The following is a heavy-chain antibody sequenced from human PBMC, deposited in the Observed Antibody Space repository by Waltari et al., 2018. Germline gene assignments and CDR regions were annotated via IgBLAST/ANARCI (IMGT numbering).Heavy chain of an antibody. CDR1: GGSISSGDYY. D-gene: IGHD4-17*01. CDR3: ASEGGDRDYGDLGVYYYGMDV. Sequence: QVQLQESGPGLVKPSQTLSLTCTVSGGSISSGDYYWSWIRQPPGKGLEWIGYIYYSGSTYYNPSLKSRVTISVDTSKNQFSLKLSSVTAADTAVYYCASEGGDRDYGDLGVYYYGMDVWGQGTTVTVSS. J-gene: IGHJ6*02. V-gene: IGHV4-30-4*08. CDR2: IYYSGST.